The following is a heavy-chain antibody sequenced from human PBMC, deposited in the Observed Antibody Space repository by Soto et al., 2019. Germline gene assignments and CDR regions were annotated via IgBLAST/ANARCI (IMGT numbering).Heavy chain of an antibody. CDR2: IYYSGST. Sequence: SETLSLTCTVSGGSISSGDYYWSWIRQPPGKGLEWIGYIYYSGSTYYNPSLKSRVTISVDTSKNQFSLKLGSVTAADTAVYYCARALRLGELSSHDAFDIWGQGTMVTVSS. CDR3: ARALRLGELSSHDAFDI. V-gene: IGHV4-30-4*01. J-gene: IGHJ3*02. D-gene: IGHD3-16*02. CDR1: GGSISSGDYY.